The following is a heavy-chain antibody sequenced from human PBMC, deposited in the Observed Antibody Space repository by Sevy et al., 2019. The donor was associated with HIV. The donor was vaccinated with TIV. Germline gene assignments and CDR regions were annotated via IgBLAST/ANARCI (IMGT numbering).Heavy chain of an antibody. CDR3: ARNAGYSSSWRYYYYYGMDV. J-gene: IGHJ6*02. D-gene: IGHD6-13*01. Sequence: GGSLRLSCTASGFTFSSYWMSWVRQAPGKGLEWVANIKQDGSEKYYVDSVKGRFTISRDNAKNSLYLLMNSLRAEDTAVYYCARNAGYSSSWRYYYYYGMDVWGQGTTVTVSS. CDR1: GFTFSSYW. CDR2: IKQDGSEK. V-gene: IGHV3-7*01.